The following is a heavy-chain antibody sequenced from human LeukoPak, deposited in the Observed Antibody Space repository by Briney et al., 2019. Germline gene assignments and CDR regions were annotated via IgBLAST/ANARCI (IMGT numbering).Heavy chain of an antibody. CDR3: ARGDLYYFDY. V-gene: IGHV5-51*01. D-gene: IGHD5-24*01. J-gene: IGHJ4*02. CDR2: IYPGDSDT. Sequence: XSXXXXXYSXXXYWIGWVRPLPGKGLEWMGIIYPGDSDTRYSPSFQGQVTISADKSISTAYLQWSSLKASDTAMYYCARGDLYYFDYWGQGTLVTVSS. CDR1: XYSXXXYW.